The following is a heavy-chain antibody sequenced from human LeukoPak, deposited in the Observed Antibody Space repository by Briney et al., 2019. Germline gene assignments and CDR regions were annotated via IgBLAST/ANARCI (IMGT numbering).Heavy chain of an antibody. V-gene: IGHV1-18*01. CDR1: GYTFTSYG. Sequence: ASVKVSCKASGYTFTSYGISWVRQAPGKGLEGMGWISAYNGNKNYAQKLQGRVTMTTDTSTSTDEIEARSLRADDTAVYYCALSWAPRIFDYWGQETLVSVSS. CDR3: ALSWAPRIFDY. D-gene: IGHD1-26*01. CDR2: ISAYNGNK. J-gene: IGHJ4*02.